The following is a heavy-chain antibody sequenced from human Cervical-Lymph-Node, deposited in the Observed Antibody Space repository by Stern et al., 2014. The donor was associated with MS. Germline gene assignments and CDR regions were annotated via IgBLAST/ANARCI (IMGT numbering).Heavy chain of an antibody. V-gene: IGHV1-69*09. D-gene: IGHD3-10*01. Sequence: QVQLVQSGAGVKRPGSSVKVSCKPSGGTFRNFSVTWVRQAPGQGLEWMGKIVPILGPVNFVPNFKSRFKISTDKSTKTAYMELSSLKSADTAVYYCATADYDFGSGPNNWGQGTLVTVSS. J-gene: IGHJ4*02. CDR1: GGTFRNFS. CDR3: ATADYDFGSGPNN. CDR2: IVPILGPV.